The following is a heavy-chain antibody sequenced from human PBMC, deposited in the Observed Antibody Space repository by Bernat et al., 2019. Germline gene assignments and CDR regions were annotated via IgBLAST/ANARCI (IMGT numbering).Heavy chain of an antibody. J-gene: IGHJ4*02. CDR3: VKQSLPVLWYTTDH. CDR2: TTANGDRT. D-gene: IGHD1-1*01. Sequence: EVQLLQSGGGLVQPGGSLRGSCAASGFTFSNYAMSWARQAPGKGLEWVSVTTANGDRTYHRDSLKGRFTISRDNSKNTLYLRMDGLGVEDTAVYYCVKQSLPVLWYTTDHWGQGTLVTVSS. CDR1: GFTFSNYA. V-gene: IGHV3-23*02.